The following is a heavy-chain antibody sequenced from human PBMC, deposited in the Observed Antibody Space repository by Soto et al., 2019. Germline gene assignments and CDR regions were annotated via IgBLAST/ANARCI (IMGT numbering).Heavy chain of an antibody. D-gene: IGHD5-12*01. CDR3: ASQRKRYSGYDYTLHPNWFDP. CDR1: GGSFSGYY. CDR2: INHSGST. J-gene: IGHJ5*02. Sequence: SETLSLTCAVYGGSFSGYYWSWIRQPPGKGLEWIGEINHSGSTNYNPSLKSRVTISVDTSKNQFSLKLSSVTAADTAVYYCASQRKRYSGYDYTLHPNWFDPWGQGTLVTVSS. V-gene: IGHV4-34*01.